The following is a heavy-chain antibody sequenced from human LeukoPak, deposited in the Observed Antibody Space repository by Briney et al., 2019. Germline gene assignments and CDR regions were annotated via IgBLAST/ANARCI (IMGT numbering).Heavy chain of an antibody. J-gene: IGHJ4*02. D-gene: IGHD1-14*01. V-gene: IGHV4-59*01. CDR3: ARRANRFDY. Sequence: SETLSLTCTVSGGSISSYYWSWIRQPPGKGLEWIGYIYYSGSTNYNPSLKSRVTISVDTSKNQFSPKLSSVTAADTAVYYCARRANRFDYWGQGTLVTVSS. CDR2: IYYSGST. CDR1: GGSISSYY.